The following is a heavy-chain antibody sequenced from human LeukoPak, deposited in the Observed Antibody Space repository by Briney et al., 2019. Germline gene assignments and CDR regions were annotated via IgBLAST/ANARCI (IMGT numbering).Heavy chain of an antibody. CDR2: IYYSGST. Sequence: SETLSLTCTVSGGSISSSSYYWGWIRQPPGKGLEWIGYIYYSGSTNYNPSLKSRVTISVDTSKNQFSLKLSSVTAADTAVYYCARDSGYYDSSGYYPIGFDPWGQGTLVTVSS. CDR1: GGSISSSSYY. J-gene: IGHJ5*02. CDR3: ARDSGYYDSSGYYPIGFDP. V-gene: IGHV4-61*01. D-gene: IGHD3-22*01.